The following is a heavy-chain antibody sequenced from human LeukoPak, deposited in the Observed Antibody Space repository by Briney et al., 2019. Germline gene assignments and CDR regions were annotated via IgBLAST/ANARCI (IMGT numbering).Heavy chain of an antibody. CDR1: GFTVSSNY. V-gene: IGHV3-53*01. CDR2: IYSGGST. CDR3: AGSRIAARPDY. J-gene: IGHJ4*02. D-gene: IGHD6-6*01. Sequence: PGGSLRLSCAASGFTVSSNYMSWVRQAPGKGLEWVSVIYSGGSTYYADSVKCRFTISRDNSKNTLYLQMNSLRAEDTAVYYCAGSRIAARPDYWGQGTLVTVSS.